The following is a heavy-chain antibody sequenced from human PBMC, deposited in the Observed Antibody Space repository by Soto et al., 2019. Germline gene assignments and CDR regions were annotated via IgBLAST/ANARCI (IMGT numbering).Heavy chain of an antibody. J-gene: IGHJ4*02. V-gene: IGHV4-59*01. CDR3: ARDRSESTLWYFLDY. D-gene: IGHD6-13*01. CDR1: GGSMSSYY. CDR2: IHSTGRT. Sequence: SETLSLTCNVSGGSMSSYYWSWIRQPPGKGLEWIGYIHSTGRTNYNPSLKSRVTISVDTSKNQFSLNLTSVTAADTAVYYCARDRSESTLWYFLDYWGQGTLVTSPQ.